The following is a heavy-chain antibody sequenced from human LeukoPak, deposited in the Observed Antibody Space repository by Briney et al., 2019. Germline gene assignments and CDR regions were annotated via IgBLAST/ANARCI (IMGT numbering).Heavy chain of an antibody. CDR1: GFTFTGFW. Sequence: PGGSLRLSCAASGFTFTGFWMSWVRQAPRKGLEWVANIKLEGSEKDYVDSVKGRFTISRDNAKNSLYLQMNSLRAEDTAVYYCATSGGDYWGQGTLVTVSS. D-gene: IGHD3-10*01. CDR3: ATSGGDY. CDR2: IKLEGSEK. J-gene: IGHJ4*02. V-gene: IGHV3-7*01.